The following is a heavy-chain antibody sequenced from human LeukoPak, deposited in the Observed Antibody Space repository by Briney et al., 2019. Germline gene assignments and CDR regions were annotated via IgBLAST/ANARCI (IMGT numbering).Heavy chain of an antibody. CDR1: GFTFSNYA. Sequence: PGGSLRLSCAASGFTFSNYAIHWVRQAPGKGLEWVAFISYDGSNKHYADSVKGRFTISRDNSKNTLYLQMNSLRPEDTAVYYCARLGYCSGGSCSSFDYWGQGTLVTVSS. J-gene: IGHJ4*02. V-gene: IGHV3-30-3*01. D-gene: IGHD2-15*01. CDR3: ARLGYCSGGSCSSFDY. CDR2: ISYDGSNK.